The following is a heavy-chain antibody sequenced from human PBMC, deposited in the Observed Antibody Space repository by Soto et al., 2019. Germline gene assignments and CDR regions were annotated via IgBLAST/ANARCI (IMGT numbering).Heavy chain of an antibody. J-gene: IGHJ6*03. V-gene: IGHV3-30*18. CDR2: ISYDGSNK. CDR1: GFTFSSYG. D-gene: IGHD3-3*01. CDR3: AKSVTYYDFWSGYLPYYYYMDV. Sequence: GGSLRLSCAASGFTFSSYGMHWVRQAPGKGLEWVAVISYDGSNKYYADSVKGRFTISRDNSKNTLYLQMNSLRAEDTAVYYCAKSVTYYDFWSGYLPYYYYMDVWGKGTTVTVSS.